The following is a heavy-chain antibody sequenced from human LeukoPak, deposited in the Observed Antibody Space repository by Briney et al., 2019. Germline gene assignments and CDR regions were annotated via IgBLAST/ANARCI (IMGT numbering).Heavy chain of an antibody. J-gene: IGHJ4*02. CDR3: AKDGGSGSLDY. Sequence: PGGSLRLSCEASGLTFRTYAMHWVRQAPGKGLEWVAVISYDADKKQYADSVKGRFTISRDNSKNTLYLQMDSLRAEDTAVYYCAKDGGSGSLDYWGQGTLVTVSS. V-gene: IGHV3-30*04. D-gene: IGHD1-26*01. CDR2: ISYDADKK. CDR1: GLTFRTYA.